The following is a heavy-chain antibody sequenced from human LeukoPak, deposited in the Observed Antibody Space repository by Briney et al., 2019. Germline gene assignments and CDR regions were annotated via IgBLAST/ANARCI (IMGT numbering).Heavy chain of an antibody. D-gene: IGHD6-19*01. CDR1: GFTFSSYG. Sequence: PGGSLRLSCAAPGFTFSSYGMNWVRQAPGKGLEWVSSISSSSSYIYYADSVKGRFTISRDNSKNTLYLQMNSLRAEDTAVYYCARDKVAGTPRYYFDYWGQGTLVTVSS. J-gene: IGHJ4*02. V-gene: IGHV3-21*01. CDR3: ARDKVAGTPRYYFDY. CDR2: ISSSSSYI.